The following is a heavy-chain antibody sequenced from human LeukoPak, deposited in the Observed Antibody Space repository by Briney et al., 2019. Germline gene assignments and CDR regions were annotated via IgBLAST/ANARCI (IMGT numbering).Heavy chain of an antibody. D-gene: IGHD2-15*01. J-gene: IGHJ4*02. CDR2: IRYDGSDK. Sequence: GGSLRLSCVASGFTLSTYGMHWARQAPGKGLEWVAFIRYDGSDKFYGDSVKGRFTTSRDNSKNTLYLQMSRLRVEDTAVYYCAKDLDCSGGTCHKAFDCWGQGTLVTVSS. CDR1: GFTLSTYG. V-gene: IGHV3-30*02. CDR3: AKDLDCSGGTCHKAFDC.